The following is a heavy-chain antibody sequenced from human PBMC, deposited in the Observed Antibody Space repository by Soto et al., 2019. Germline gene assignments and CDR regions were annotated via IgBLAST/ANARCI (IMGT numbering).Heavy chain of an antibody. CDR2: ISNDGTNK. D-gene: IGHD3-16*02. CDR1: GFTFNFYG. CDR3: AKNLPLGGVIAPFDS. J-gene: IGHJ4*02. Sequence: VQLVESGGGVVQPGRSLRLSCAASGFTFNFYGIHWVRQAPGKGLEWVAVISNDGTNKYYADSVKGRFTISRDNAKNTLYLQMNSLRAEDTAVYYCAKNLPLGGVIAPFDSWGQGTLVTVSS. V-gene: IGHV3-30*18.